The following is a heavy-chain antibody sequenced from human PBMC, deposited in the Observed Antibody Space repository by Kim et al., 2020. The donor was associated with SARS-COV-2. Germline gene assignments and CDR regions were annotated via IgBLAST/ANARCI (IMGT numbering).Heavy chain of an antibody. Sequence: YNPSLKSRVTISVDTSKNQFSLKLSSVTAADTAVYYCARAAGGTYDWFDPWGQGTLVTVSS. J-gene: IGHJ5*02. D-gene: IGHD1-26*01. CDR3: ARAAGGTYDWFDP. V-gene: IGHV4-59*01.